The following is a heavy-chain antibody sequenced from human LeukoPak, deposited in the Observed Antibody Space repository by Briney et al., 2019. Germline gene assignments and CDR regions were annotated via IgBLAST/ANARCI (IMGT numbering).Heavy chain of an antibody. CDR2: SYHSGST. CDR1: GYSISSGYY. J-gene: IGHJ4*02. D-gene: IGHD3-16*01. V-gene: IGHV4-38-2*01. Sequence: RTSETLSLTRAVSGYSISSGYYWGWIRQPPGEGLEWIGSSYHSGSTYYNPSLKSRVTISVDTSKNQFSLKLSSVTAADTAVYYCARVGMITFGGVADYFDYWGQGTLVTVSS. CDR3: ARVGMITFGGVADYFDY.